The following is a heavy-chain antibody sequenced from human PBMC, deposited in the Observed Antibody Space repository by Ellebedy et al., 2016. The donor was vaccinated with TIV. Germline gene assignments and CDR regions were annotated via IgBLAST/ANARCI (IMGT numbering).Heavy chain of an antibody. V-gene: IGHV3-7*01. CDR3: ARVYGWFNP. CDR1: GFTFSDYY. CDR2: IKQDGSEK. J-gene: IGHJ5*02. Sequence: GESLKISXAASGFTFSDYYMSWIRQAPGKGLEWVANIKQDGSEKYYVDSVKGRFTISRDNAKNSLYLQMNSLRAEDTAVYYCARVYGWFNPWGQGTLVTVSS. D-gene: IGHD2-8*01.